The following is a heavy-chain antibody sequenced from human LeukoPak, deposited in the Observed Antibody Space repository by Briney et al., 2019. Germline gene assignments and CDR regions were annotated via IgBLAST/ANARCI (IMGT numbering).Heavy chain of an antibody. CDR3: ARVQWLDRDDAFDI. Sequence: GGSLRLSCAASGFTFSSYSMNWVRQAPGKGLEWVSYISSSSSTIYYADSVKGRFTISRDNAKNTLYLQMNSLRAEDTAVYYCARVQWLDRDDAFDIWGQGTMVTVSS. J-gene: IGHJ3*02. CDR2: ISSSSSTI. D-gene: IGHD6-19*01. V-gene: IGHV3-48*04. CDR1: GFTFSSYS.